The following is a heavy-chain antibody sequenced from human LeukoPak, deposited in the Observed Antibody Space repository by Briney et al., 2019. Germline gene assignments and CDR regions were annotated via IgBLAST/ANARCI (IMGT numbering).Heavy chain of an antibody. CDR2: IIPIFGTA. J-gene: IGHJ4*02. D-gene: IGHD3-10*01. CDR1: GGTFSSYA. CDR3: ARESGRYGSGSFVEY. V-gene: IGHV1-69*05. Sequence: ASVKVSCKASGGTFSSYAISWVRQAPGQGLEWMGGIIPIFGTANYAQKLQGRVTMTTDTSTSTAYMELRSLRSDDTAVYYCARESGRYGSGSFVEYWGQGTLVTVSS.